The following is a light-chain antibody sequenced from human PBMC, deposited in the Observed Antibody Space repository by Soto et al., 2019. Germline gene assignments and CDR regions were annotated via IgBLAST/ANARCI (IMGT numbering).Light chain of an antibody. CDR1: SSDVGGYDY. CDR2: EVS. J-gene: IGLJ1*01. Sequence: QSVLTQPASVSGSPGQSITISCTGTSSDVGGYDYVSWYQQHPGKAPKLMISEVSNRPSGVSNRFSGSKSGNTASLTISGLQAEDEADYYCSSYTSSTTLFYVFGTGTKGTVL. CDR3: SSYTSSTTLFYV. V-gene: IGLV2-14*01.